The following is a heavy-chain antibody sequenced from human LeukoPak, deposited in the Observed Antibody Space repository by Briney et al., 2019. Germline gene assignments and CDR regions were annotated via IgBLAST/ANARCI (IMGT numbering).Heavy chain of an antibody. Sequence: TETLSITCTVSGRSISSYYWSWIWQPPVRELDWIGYIYYSGSTNYNPSLTSRVTISVDTSKNQFSLKLSSVTAADTAVYYCARVLSSGWYGAFDIWGQGTMVTVSS. CDR3: ARVLSSGWYGAFDI. CDR2: IYYSGST. V-gene: IGHV4-59*01. CDR1: GRSISSYY. J-gene: IGHJ3*02. D-gene: IGHD6-19*01.